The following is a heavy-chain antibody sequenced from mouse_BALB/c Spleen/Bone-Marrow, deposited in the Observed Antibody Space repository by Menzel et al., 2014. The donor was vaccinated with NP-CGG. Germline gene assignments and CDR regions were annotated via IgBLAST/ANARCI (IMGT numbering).Heavy chain of an antibody. CDR1: GFTFSTYY. Sequence: EVKLMESGGGLVKLGGSLKLSCAASGFTFSTYYMSWVRQTPEKRLELVAAINTNGGSTYYPDTVKGRFTISRDNAKNTLYLQMSSLKSGDTALYYCASLYDGYSVFVYWGQGTLVTVSA. D-gene: IGHD2-3*01. CDR3: ASLYDGYSVFVY. J-gene: IGHJ3*01. CDR2: INTNGGST. V-gene: IGHV5-6-2*01.